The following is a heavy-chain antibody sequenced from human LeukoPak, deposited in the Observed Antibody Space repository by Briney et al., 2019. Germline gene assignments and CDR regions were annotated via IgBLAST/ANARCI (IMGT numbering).Heavy chain of an antibody. CDR1: GFTFTTYA. CDR3: AKRFCSSTSCYSPPNYYYYYMDV. Sequence: GGSLRLSCAASGFTFTTYAMSWVRQAPGKGLEWVSLISGSGGGTYYADSVKGRFTISRDNSKNMVYLQVNSLRADDTAVYYCAKRFCSSTSCYSPPNYYYYYMDVWGKGTTVTVSS. CDR2: ISGSGGGT. J-gene: IGHJ6*03. V-gene: IGHV3-23*01. D-gene: IGHD2-2*01.